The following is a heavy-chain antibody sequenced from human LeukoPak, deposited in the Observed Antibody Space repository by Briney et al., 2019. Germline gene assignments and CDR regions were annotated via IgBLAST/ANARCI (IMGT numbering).Heavy chain of an antibody. CDR1: GFTFSDYY. Sequence: GGSLRLSCAASGFTFSDYYMSWIRQAPGKGLEGVSYISSSGSTIYYAASVKGRFTISRDNAKNSLYLQMNSLRAEDTAVYYCARDVFIGPYYYYYMDVWGKGTTVTVSS. CDR2: ISSSGSTI. V-gene: IGHV3-11*04. J-gene: IGHJ6*03. CDR3: ARDVFIGPYYYYYMDV. D-gene: IGHD5/OR15-5a*01.